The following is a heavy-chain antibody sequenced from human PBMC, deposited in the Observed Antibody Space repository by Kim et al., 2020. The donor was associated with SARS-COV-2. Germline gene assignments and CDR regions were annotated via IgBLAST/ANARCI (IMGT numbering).Heavy chain of an antibody. V-gene: IGHV3-13*01. Sequence: SVKGRFTISREHAKNSLYLQMDSLRAGDTAVYYCARFGGGYSHTNYGMDVWGQGTTVTVSS. J-gene: IGHJ6*02. CDR3: ARFGGGYSHTNYGMDV. D-gene: IGHD1-26*01.